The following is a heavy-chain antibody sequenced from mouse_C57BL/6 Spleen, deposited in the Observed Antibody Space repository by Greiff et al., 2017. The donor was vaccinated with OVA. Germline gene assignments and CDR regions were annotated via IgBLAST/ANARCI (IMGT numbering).Heavy chain of an antibody. Sequence: QVHVKQSGAELVRPGTSVKVSCKASGYAFTNYLIEWVKQRPGQGLEWIGVINPGSGGTNYNEKFKGKATLTADKSSSTAYMQLSSLTSEDSAVYFCAREGIDSSGYSYAMDYWGQGTSVTVSS. D-gene: IGHD3-2*02. J-gene: IGHJ4*01. V-gene: IGHV1-54*01. CDR1: GYAFTNYL. CDR3: AREGIDSSGYSYAMDY. CDR2: INPGSGGT.